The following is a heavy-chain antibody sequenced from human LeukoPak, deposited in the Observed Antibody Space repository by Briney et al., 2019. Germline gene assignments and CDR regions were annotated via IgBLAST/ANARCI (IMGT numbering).Heavy chain of an antibody. Sequence: PGGSLRLSCAASGFTFSSYAMSWVRQAPGKGLEWVSAISGSGGSTYYADSVKGRFTISRDNSKNTLYLQMNGLRAEGTAVYYCAKDQAIFGVVLSWGQGTLVTVSS. J-gene: IGHJ5*02. V-gene: IGHV3-23*01. CDR3: AKDQAIFGVVLS. D-gene: IGHD3-3*01. CDR1: GFTFSSYA. CDR2: ISGSGGST.